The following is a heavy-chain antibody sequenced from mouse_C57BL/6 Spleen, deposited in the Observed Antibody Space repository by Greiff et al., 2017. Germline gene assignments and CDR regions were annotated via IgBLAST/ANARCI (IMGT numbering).Heavy chain of an antibody. V-gene: IGHV3-6*01. CDR3: ARDYYGSRDYYFDY. CDR1: GYSITSGYY. CDR2: ISYDGSN. Sequence: EVKLQESGPGLVKPSQSLSLTCSVTGYSITSGYYWNWIRQFPGNKLEWMGYISYDGSNNYNPSLKNRISITRDTSKNQFFLKLNSVTTEDTATYYCARDYYGSRDYYFDYWGQGTTLTVSS. D-gene: IGHD1-1*01. J-gene: IGHJ2*01.